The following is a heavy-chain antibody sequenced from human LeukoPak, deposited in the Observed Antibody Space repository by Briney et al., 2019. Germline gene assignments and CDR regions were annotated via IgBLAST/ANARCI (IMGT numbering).Heavy chain of an antibody. V-gene: IGHV3-23*01. Sequence: GRSQTPACAPSTFTFSSYAMRWVRQAPGRGRVWVSAISGSGGSTYYADSVKGRFTISKHNSKNTLYLQMNSLRAEDTAVYYCASRGFVVVARVDYWGQGTLVTVSS. CDR2: ISGSGGST. CDR3: ASRGFVVVARVDY. J-gene: IGHJ4*02. CDR1: TFTFSSYA. D-gene: IGHD2-2*01.